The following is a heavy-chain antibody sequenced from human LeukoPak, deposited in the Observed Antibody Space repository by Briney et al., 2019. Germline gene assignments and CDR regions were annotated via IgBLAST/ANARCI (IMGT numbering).Heavy chain of an antibody. CDR2: IYYSGST. Sequence: SETLSLTCTVSGGSISSSSYYWGWIRQPPGKGLEWIGSIYYSGSTYYNPSLKSRVTISVDTSKNQFSLKLSSVTAADTAVYYCARLHYYYDSSGPPSRAFDIWGQGTMVTVSS. CDR3: ARLHYYYDSSGPPSRAFDI. D-gene: IGHD3-22*01. J-gene: IGHJ3*02. CDR1: GGSISSSSYY. V-gene: IGHV4-39*07.